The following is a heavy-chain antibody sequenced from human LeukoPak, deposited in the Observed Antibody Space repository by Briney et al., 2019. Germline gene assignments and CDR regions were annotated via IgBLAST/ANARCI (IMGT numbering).Heavy chain of an antibody. Sequence: GGSLRLSCAASGLTFRSYAMSWVRQAPGKGLEWVSTISVSGGSAYYADSVKGRFTISRDNSKNTLYLQMNSLRAEDTAVYYCAKDLQRWIQLPDYWGQGTLVTVSS. CDR2: ISVSGGSA. J-gene: IGHJ4*02. CDR1: GLTFRSYA. D-gene: IGHD5-18*01. V-gene: IGHV3-23*01. CDR3: AKDLQRWIQLPDY.